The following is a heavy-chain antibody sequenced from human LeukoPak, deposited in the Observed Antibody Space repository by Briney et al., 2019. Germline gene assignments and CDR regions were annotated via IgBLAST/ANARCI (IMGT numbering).Heavy chain of an antibody. Sequence: ASVKVSCKASGYTFTSYAITWVRQAPGQGLEWMGWISAYNGNTNYAQNLQGRVTMTTDTSTTTDYMELSSLKSDDTAVYYCARDNSIHERGWWFDPWGQGTLVTVSS. CDR3: ARDNSIHERGWWFDP. CDR2: ISAYNGNT. CDR1: GYTFTSYA. J-gene: IGHJ5*02. V-gene: IGHV1-18*01. D-gene: IGHD4-23*01.